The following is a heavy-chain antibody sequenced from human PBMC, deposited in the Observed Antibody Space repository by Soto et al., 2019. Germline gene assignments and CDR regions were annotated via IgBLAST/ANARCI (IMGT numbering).Heavy chain of an antibody. V-gene: IGHV2-5*02. CDR2: IYWDDDK. CDR3: AHRGYMYGNWDHGYFDY. CDR1: GFSLTTSGVG. D-gene: IGHD5-18*01. J-gene: IGHJ4*02. Sequence: QITLKESGPTRVKPTQTLALTCTFSGFSLTTSGVGVAWIRKTPGKALEWLAVIYWDDDKRYSPSLMSRLTITKDTSKNPVVLTMANMDPVDTGTYFCAHRGYMYGNWDHGYFDYWGQGTLVTVSS.